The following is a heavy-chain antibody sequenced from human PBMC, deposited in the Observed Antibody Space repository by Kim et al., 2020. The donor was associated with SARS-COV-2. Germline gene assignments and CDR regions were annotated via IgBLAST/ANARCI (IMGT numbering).Heavy chain of an antibody. CDR2: IYHSGST. Sequence: SETLSLTCTVSGYSISSGYYWGWIRQPPGKGLEWIGSIYHSGSTYYNPSLKSRVTISVDTSKNQFSLKLSSVTAADTAVYYCARRRLGAAFDYWGQGTL. CDR3: ARRRLGAAFDY. CDR1: GYSISSGYY. J-gene: IGHJ4*02. V-gene: IGHV4-38-2*02. D-gene: IGHD1-26*01.